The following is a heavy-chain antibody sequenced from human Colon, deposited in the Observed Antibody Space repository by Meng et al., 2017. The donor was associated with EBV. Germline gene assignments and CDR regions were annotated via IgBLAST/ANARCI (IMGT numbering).Heavy chain of an antibody. CDR1: GFTLSSYS. J-gene: IGHJ4*02. CDR3: ARVGDNGTFDY. CDR2: ISYNVGST. Sequence: EVQLVAFGEGLVQPGGSLRLSCAASGFTLSSYSMHWVRQAPGKGLEYVSAISYNVGSTYYADSVKGRFTISRDNSKNTLYLQMGSLRPEDMAVYYCARVGDNGTFDYWGQGALVTVSS. D-gene: IGHD1-14*01. V-gene: IGHV3-64*02.